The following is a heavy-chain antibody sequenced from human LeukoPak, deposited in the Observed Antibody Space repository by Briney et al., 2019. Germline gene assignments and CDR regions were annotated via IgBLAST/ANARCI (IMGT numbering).Heavy chain of an antibody. Sequence: SETLSLTCSVSGGSIGTYYWSWIRQPAGKGLEWIAQIHTSGSTNFNPSLKSRVSISMDTPNNQFSLMISSVTAADTAIYCAGRGLSTGWTFDYWGHGTLVTVSS. J-gene: IGHJ4*01. CDR3: AGRGLSTGWTFDY. CDR2: IHTSGST. V-gene: IGHV4-4*07. D-gene: IGHD6-19*01. CDR1: GGSIGTYY.